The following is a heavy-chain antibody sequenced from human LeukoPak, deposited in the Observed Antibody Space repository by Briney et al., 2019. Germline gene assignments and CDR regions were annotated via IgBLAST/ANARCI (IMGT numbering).Heavy chain of an antibody. V-gene: IGHV4-31*03. CDR1: GGSISSGGYY. CDR3: AREFMVRGVMGVNY. Sequence: SETLSLTCTVSGGSISSGGYYWSWIRQHPGKGLEWIGYIYYSGSTYYNPSLKSRVTISVDTSKNQFSLKLSSVTAADTAVYYCAREFMVRGVMGVNYWGQGTLVTVSS. D-gene: IGHD3-10*01. J-gene: IGHJ4*02. CDR2: IYYSGST.